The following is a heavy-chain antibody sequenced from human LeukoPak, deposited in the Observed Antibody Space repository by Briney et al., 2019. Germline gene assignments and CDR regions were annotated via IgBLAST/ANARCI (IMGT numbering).Heavy chain of an antibody. Sequence: GESLKISCKGSGYSFTSYWIGWVRQMPGKGLEWMGIIYPGDSDTRYSPSFQGQVTISADKSISTAYLQWSSLKASVTAMYYCARHVNSAGPRDAFDIWGQGTMVTVSS. D-gene: IGHD6-13*01. CDR3: ARHVNSAGPRDAFDI. CDR1: GYSFTSYW. J-gene: IGHJ3*02. V-gene: IGHV5-51*01. CDR2: IYPGDSDT.